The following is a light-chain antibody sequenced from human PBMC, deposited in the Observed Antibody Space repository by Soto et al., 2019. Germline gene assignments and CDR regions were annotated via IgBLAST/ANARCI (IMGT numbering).Light chain of an antibody. J-gene: IGKJ1*01. V-gene: IGKV1-5*03. CDR2: KAS. Sequence: DIQMTQSPSTLSASVGDRVTITCRASHSISHWLAWYQWKPGKAPNLLIYKASSLKSGVPSRFSGSGSGTEFTLTISSLQPDDFATYYCQQYDSYSTFGQGTKVEIK. CDR1: HSISHW. CDR3: QQYDSYST.